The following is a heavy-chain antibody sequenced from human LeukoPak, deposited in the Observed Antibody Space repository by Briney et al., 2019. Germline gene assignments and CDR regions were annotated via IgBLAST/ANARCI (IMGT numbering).Heavy chain of an antibody. D-gene: IGHD2-8*02. CDR2: ISAYYGHT. V-gene: IGHV1-18*01. J-gene: IGHJ4*02. CDR3: ARDFYHGHCAGLSCFLLDY. CDR1: GYSFTSYG. Sequence: ASVKVSCKAFGYSFTSYGITWVRQAPGQGLEWMGWISAYYGHTNYAQKLQGRVTMTTDTSTSTAYMELRSLRSDDTAVYYCARDFYHGHCAGLSCFLLDYWGQGALVIVSS.